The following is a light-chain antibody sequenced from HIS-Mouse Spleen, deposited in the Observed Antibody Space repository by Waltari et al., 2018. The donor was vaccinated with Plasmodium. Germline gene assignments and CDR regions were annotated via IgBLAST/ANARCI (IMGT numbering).Light chain of an antibody. Sequence: QSALTQPPSASGSPGQSVTISCTGTSSDVGGYNYVSWYQQHPGKAPKLMIYDGSKRPSGGPDLFSGSKSGNTASLTVSGLQAEDEADYYCSSYAGSNNLVFGGGTKLTVL. V-gene: IGLV2-8*01. CDR3: SSYAGSNNLV. CDR2: DGS. CDR1: SSDVGGYNY. J-gene: IGLJ2*01.